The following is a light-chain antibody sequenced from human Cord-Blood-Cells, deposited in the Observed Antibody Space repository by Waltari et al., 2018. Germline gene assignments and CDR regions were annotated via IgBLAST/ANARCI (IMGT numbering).Light chain of an antibody. CDR2: KAS. Sequence: ASVGDRVTITCRASQSISSWLTWYQQKPGKAPKLLIYKASSLESGVPSRFSGSGSGTEFTLTISSLQPDDFATYYCQQYNSYPYTFGQGTKLEIK. J-gene: IGKJ2*01. CDR3: QQYNSYPYT. V-gene: IGKV1-5*03. CDR1: QSISSW.